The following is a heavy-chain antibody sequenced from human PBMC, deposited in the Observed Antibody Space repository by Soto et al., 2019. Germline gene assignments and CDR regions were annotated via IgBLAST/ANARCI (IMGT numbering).Heavy chain of an antibody. CDR3: ARDHDSRSWYGYLDY. V-gene: IGHV3-33*01. D-gene: IGHD6-13*01. Sequence: QVQLVESGGRVVQPGRSLRLSCAASGFTFNSNAMHWVRQAPGKGLEWVAVISFDGSDTFYGDSVKGRFTISRDNSENTLYLQMNSLIAEDTAVYYGARDHDSRSWYGYLDYWGQGTLVTVSS. CDR2: ISFDGSDT. CDR1: GFTFNSNA. J-gene: IGHJ4*02.